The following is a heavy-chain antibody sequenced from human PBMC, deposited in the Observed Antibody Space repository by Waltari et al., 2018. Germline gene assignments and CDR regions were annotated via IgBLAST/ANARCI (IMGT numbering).Heavy chain of an antibody. CDR3: VRGPTIMIRGAPNAFDI. Sequence: QVQLVQSGAEVKKPGASVKVSCKASGYSFTSYGISWVRQAPGQGLEWMGWISAYNGNTNDAQKLQGRVTMTTDTSTSTAYMELRSLRSDDTAVYYCVRGPTIMIRGAPNAFDIWGQGTMVTVSS. CDR2: ISAYNGNT. D-gene: IGHD3-10*01. V-gene: IGHV1-18*01. J-gene: IGHJ3*02. CDR1: GYSFTSYG.